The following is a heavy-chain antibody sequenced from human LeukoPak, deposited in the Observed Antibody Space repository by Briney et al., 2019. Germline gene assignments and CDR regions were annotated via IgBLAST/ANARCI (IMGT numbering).Heavy chain of an antibody. CDR1: GYSFTSYW. D-gene: IGHD4-17*01. CDR3: ARPPRTPYGDFDAFDI. CDR2: IYPGDSDT. J-gene: IGHJ3*02. Sequence: PGESLKISCKGSGYSFTSYWIGWVRQMPGKGLEWMGIIYPGDSDTRYSPSFQGQVTISADKSISTAYLQWSSLKASDTAMYYCARPPRTPYGDFDAFDIWGQGTMVTVSS. V-gene: IGHV5-51*01.